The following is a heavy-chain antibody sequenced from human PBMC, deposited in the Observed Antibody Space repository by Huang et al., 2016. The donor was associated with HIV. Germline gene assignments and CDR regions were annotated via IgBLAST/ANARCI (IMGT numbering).Heavy chain of an antibody. D-gene: IGHD4-17*01. CDR3: ARSAYGDLDY. V-gene: IGHV1-8*02. CDR2: MNPNTGNT. J-gene: IGHJ4*02. CDR1: GYTFTNYD. Sequence: QVHLVQSGAEVKKPGASVKVSCKASGYTFTNYDINWGRQAPGRGLDWMGWMNPNTGNTGFAQSFQGRVTMTRKTSITTAYMELTSLTSEDTAVYYCARSAYGDLDYWGLGTLVIVSS.